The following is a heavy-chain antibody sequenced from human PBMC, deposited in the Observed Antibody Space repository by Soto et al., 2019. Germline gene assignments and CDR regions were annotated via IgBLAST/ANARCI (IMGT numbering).Heavy chain of an antibody. Sequence: SCSWHVNPTHTLALACRFSGFPLSTSGVGVGWIRQPPGKALEWLALIYWNDDKRYSPSLKSRLTITKDTSKNQVVLTMTNMEPVDTATYYCAHRFRLNWFDPWRQGTLVTVSS. CDR2: IYWNDDK. V-gene: IGHV2-5*01. J-gene: IGHJ5*02. D-gene: IGHD6-25*01. CDR1: GFPLSTSGVG. CDR3: AHRFRLNWFDP.